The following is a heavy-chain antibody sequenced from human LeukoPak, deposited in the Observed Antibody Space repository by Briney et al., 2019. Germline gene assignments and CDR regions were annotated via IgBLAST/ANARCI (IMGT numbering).Heavy chain of an antibody. CDR1: GGSISSGGYS. CDR3: ARSRLEDFDY. J-gene: IGHJ4*02. Sequence: PSETLSLTCTVSGGSISSGGYSWSWIRQHPGKGLEWIGYIYYSGSTYYNPSLKSRVTISVDTSKNQFSLKLSSVTAADTAVYYCARSRLEDFDYWGQGTLVTVSS. V-gene: IGHV4-31*03. CDR2: IYYSGST.